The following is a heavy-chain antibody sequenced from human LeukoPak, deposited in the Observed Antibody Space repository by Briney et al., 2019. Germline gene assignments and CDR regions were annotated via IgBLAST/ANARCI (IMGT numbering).Heavy chain of an antibody. J-gene: IGHJ6*02. CDR2: INAGNGNT. CDR1: GYTFTSYA. D-gene: IGHD4-17*01. V-gene: IGHV1-3*01. CDR3: AGPYGDYVGYYYYGMDV. Sequence: ASVKVSCKASGYTFTSYAMHWVRQAPGQRLEWMGWINAGNGNTKYSQKFQGRVTITRDTSASTAYMELSSLRSEDTAVYYCAGPYGDYVGYYYYGMDVWGQGTTATVSS.